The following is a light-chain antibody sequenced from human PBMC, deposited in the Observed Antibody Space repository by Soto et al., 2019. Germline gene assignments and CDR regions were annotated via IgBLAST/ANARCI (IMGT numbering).Light chain of an antibody. J-gene: IGKJ1*01. V-gene: IGKV1-5*03. CDR1: QSISNW. Sequence: DIQMTQSPSTLSASVGDTVTISCRAGQSISNWLAWYQQKPGDAPKLLIYRASTLKSGVPSRFSGSGSGTDFTLTISGLQPDDFATYYFHQYSIYPWTFGQGTKVEIK. CDR3: HQYSIYPWT. CDR2: RAS.